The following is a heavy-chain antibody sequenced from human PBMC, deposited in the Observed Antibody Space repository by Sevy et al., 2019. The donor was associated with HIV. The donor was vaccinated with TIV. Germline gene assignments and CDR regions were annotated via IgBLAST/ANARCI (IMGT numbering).Heavy chain of an antibody. V-gene: IGHV4-39*01. D-gene: IGHD6-13*01. CDR2: IYYSGST. CDR3: ARRVGYGQYTFDN. J-gene: IGHJ4*02. Sequence: SETLSLTCTVSGDSISSTSFYWGWIRQPPGKGLEWIGSIYYSGSTFYNPSLKSRVTISVDTSKNQFSLKLSSVTAADTAVYYGARRVGYGQYTFDNGGQGALVTVSS. CDR1: GDSISSTSFY.